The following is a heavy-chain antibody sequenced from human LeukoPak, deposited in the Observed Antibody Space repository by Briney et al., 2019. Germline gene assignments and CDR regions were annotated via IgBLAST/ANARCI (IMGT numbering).Heavy chain of an antibody. V-gene: IGHV3-30*02. J-gene: IGHJ4*02. CDR2: IRYDGSNK. D-gene: IGHD6-13*01. CDR3: AKVVHTSSWYSTGH. CDR1: GFTFSNFG. Sequence: GGSLRISCAASGFTFSNFGMHWVRQAPGKGLEWVAFIRYDGSNKHHADSVKGRFTISRDNSKNTLYLQMNSLRPEDTAVYYCAKVVHTSSWYSTGHWGQGTLVTV.